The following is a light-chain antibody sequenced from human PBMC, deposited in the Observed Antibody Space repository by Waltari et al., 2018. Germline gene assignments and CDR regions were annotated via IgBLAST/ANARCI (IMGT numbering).Light chain of an antibody. Sequence: EIVVTQSPATLSLFPGQRATLSCRASQPVPYTYLAWFQQKPGQPPRLLIHGASNRAAGIPDRFTGSGSGRDFTLTISGLEPEDFAVYYCQQYVASPFTFGPGTRADFK. V-gene: IGKV3-20*01. J-gene: IGKJ3*01. CDR1: QPVPYTY. CDR2: GAS. CDR3: QQYVASPFT.